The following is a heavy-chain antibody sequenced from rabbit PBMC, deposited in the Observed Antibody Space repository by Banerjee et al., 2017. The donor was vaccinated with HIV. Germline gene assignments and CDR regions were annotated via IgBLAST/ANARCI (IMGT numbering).Heavy chain of an antibody. J-gene: IGHJ4*01. CDR3: ARGGAGATTGVFNL. CDR2: IYISSGRT. CDR1: GFTLSSYW. D-gene: IGHD3-1*01. Sequence: QSLEESGGDLVKPGASLTLTCTASGFTLSSYWMCWVRQAPGKGLEWIACIYISSGRTYYASWANGRFTISKTSSTTVTLQMTSLTAADTATYFCARGGAGATTGVFNLWGPGTLVTVS. V-gene: IGHV1S40*01.